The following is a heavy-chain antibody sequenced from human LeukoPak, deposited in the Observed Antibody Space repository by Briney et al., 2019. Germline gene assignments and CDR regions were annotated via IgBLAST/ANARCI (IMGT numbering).Heavy chain of an antibody. CDR3: ARARGRWVYYFDY. Sequence: GGPLRLSCAASGFTFSSHAMHWARQAPGKGLEYVSAISSNGGSTYYANYVKGRFTISRDNSKNTLDLQMGSLRAEDMAVYYCARARGRWVYYFDYWGQGTLVTVSS. D-gene: IGHD4-23*01. CDR1: GFTFSSHA. J-gene: IGHJ4*02. V-gene: IGHV3-64*01. CDR2: ISSNGGST.